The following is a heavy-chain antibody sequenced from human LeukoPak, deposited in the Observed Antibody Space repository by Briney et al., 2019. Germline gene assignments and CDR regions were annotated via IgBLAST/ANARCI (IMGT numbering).Heavy chain of an antibody. Sequence: SETLSLTCTVSGGSISSYYWGWIRQPPGKGLEWIGSIYYSGSTYYNPSLKSRVTISVDTSKNQFSLKLSSVTAADTAVYYCARVFGWLQSGAPGGFDLWGRSTLVTVSS. CDR3: ARVFGWLQSGAPGGFDL. CDR2: IYYSGST. CDR1: GGSISSYY. V-gene: IGHV4-39*07. J-gene: IGHJ2*01. D-gene: IGHD5-24*01.